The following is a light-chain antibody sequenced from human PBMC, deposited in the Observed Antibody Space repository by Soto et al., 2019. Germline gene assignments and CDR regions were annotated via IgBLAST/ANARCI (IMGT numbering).Light chain of an antibody. V-gene: IGKV1-5*03. Sequence: DIQMTQSPSTLSASVGDRVTITCRASQSISDWLAWYQQKPGKAPKLLIYKASSLESGVPSRFSGSGSGTEFTLPISSLQPDVFATYDSLQYDSLWTFGGRYDSLWTFGQGTKVE. CDR3: LQYDSLWTFGGRYDSLWT. CDR2: KAS. CDR1: QSISDW. J-gene: IGKJ1*01.